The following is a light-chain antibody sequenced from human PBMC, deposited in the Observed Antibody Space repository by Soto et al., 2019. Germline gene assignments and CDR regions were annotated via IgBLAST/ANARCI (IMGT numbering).Light chain of an antibody. Sequence: EIVMTQSPATLSVSPGESATLSCRASQSISSELTWYQQKPGQPPRLLIYGASTRATGVPARFTGSGSGSGFTLTILGLQSKDFAVYYCQQGHNWPLTFGQGTRLEI. V-gene: IGKV3-15*01. CDR2: GAS. CDR1: QSISSE. J-gene: IGKJ2*01. CDR3: QQGHNWPLT.